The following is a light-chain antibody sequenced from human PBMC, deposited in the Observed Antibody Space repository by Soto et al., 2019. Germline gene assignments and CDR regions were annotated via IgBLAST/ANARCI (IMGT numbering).Light chain of an antibody. J-gene: IGLJ2*01. Sequence: QSALTQPASVSGSPGQSITISCTGTSSDVGGYNYVSWYQQHPGKAPKLMIYEVSNRPSGVSNRFSGSKSGNTASLPISGLKDEDEADYYCRSFTSSSTLVVFGGGTKLTVL. CDR2: EVS. CDR3: RSFTSSSTLVV. V-gene: IGLV2-14*01. CDR1: SSDVGGYNY.